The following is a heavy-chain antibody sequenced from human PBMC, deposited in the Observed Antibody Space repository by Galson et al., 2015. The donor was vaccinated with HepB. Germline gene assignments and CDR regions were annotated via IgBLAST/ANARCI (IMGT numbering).Heavy chain of an antibody. J-gene: IGHJ4*02. V-gene: IGHV3-21*01. CDR2: ISSSSSYI. CDR3: ARDQTGYSGSSDY. D-gene: IGHD1-26*01. Sequence: SLRLSCAASGFTFSSYSMNWVRQAPGKGLEWVSSISSSSSYIYYADSVKGRFTISRDNAKNSLYLQMNSLRAEDTAVYYCARDQTGYSGSSDYWGQGTLVTVSS. CDR1: GFTFSSYS.